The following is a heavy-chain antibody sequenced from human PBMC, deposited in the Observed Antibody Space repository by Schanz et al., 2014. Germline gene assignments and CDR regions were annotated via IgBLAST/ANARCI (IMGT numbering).Heavy chain of an antibody. D-gene: IGHD6-13*01. CDR3: TTAHYSSNYETLDY. J-gene: IGHJ4*02. V-gene: IGHV3-15*01. CDR1: GFPFSYYT. CDR2: IKSRIHGGTT. Sequence: VESGGGLVKPGGSLRLSCAVSGFPFSYYTMNWVRQAPGKGLEWVARIKSRIHGGTTDYAAPVKGRFTISRDDSKHTVYLQMDSLKTEDTALYYCTTAHYSSNYETLDYWGQGTLVTVSS.